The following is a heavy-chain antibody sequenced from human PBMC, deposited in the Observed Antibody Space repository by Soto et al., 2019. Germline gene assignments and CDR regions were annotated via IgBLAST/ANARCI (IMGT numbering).Heavy chain of an antibody. D-gene: IGHD6-25*01. Sequence: QVQLVQSGAEVKKPGASVKVSCTASGYRFSSYGISWERQAPGQGLEWMGWISAYNGVTNSAPKLQGRVTMTTDTSTSTAYMELRSLRSDDTAVYYCARDDRTAGHGSYAYFDLWAQGTLVTVSS. CDR3: ARDDRTAGHGSYAYFDL. CDR2: ISAYNGVT. CDR1: GYRFSSYG. J-gene: IGHJ4*02. V-gene: IGHV1-18*01.